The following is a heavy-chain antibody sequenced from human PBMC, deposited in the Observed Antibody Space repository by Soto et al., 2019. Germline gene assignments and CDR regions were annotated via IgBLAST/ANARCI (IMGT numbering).Heavy chain of an antibody. CDR2: IYYSGST. D-gene: IGHD4-17*01. CDR3: ARRLYGDYGYWFDP. V-gene: IGHV4-39*01. J-gene: IGHJ5*02. CDR1: GGSISSSSYY. Sequence: LSLTCTVSGGSISSSSYYWGWIRQPPGKGLEWIGSIYYSGSTYYNPSLKSRVTISVDTSKNQFSLKLSSVTAADTAVYYCARRLYGDYGYWFDPWGQGTLVTVSS.